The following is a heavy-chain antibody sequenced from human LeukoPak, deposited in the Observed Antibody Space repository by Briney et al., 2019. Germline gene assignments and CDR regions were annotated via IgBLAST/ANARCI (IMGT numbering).Heavy chain of an antibody. Sequence: GGSLRLSCAASGFTVSSNYMSWVRQAPGKGLEWVSVIYSGGSTYYADSVKGRFTISRDNSKNTLYLQMNSLRAEDTAVYYCAKDLAVRSGSTYYYNYGMDVWGQGTTVTVSS. J-gene: IGHJ6*02. CDR3: AKDLAVRSGSTYYYNYGMDV. V-gene: IGHV3-53*01. CDR2: IYSGGST. D-gene: IGHD2-15*01. CDR1: GFTVSSNY.